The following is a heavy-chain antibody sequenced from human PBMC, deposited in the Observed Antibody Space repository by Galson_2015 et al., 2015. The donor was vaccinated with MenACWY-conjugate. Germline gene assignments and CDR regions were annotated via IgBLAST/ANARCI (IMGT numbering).Heavy chain of an antibody. CDR1: GFSLSTSGMC. CDR2: IDWDDDK. Sequence: PALVKPTQTLTLTCTFSGFSLSTSGMCVSWIRQPPGKALEWLARIDWDDDKYYSTSLKTRLTISKDTSKNQVVLTMTNMDPVDTATYYCARISRATGGFYYGMDVWGLGTTVTVSS. D-gene: IGHD5-12*01. CDR3: ARISRATGGFYYGMDV. J-gene: IGHJ6*02. V-gene: IGHV2-70*11.